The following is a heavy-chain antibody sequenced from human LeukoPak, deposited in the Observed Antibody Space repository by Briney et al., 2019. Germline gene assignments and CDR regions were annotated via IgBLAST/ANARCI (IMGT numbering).Heavy chain of an antibody. CDR1: GYTFTGPY. CDR3: ARSGLAYCGGDCYPASAFDI. D-gene: IGHD2-21*02. Sequence: ASVKVSCKASGYTFTGPYIHWVRQAPGQGFEWMGWINPNSGGTNYAQKFQGWVTMTRDTSISTAYMELSRLRSDDTAVYYCARSGLAYCGGDCYPASAFDIWGQGTMVTVSS. V-gene: IGHV1-2*04. CDR2: INPNSGGT. J-gene: IGHJ3*02.